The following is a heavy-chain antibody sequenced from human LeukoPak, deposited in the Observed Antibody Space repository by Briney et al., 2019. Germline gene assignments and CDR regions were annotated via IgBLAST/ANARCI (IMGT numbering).Heavy chain of an antibody. V-gene: IGHV3-21*01. Sequence: PGGSLRLSCAASGFTFSSYSMNWVRQASGRGLEWVSSISSSTSYIYYADSVKGRFTISRDNAKNSLYLQMNSLRAEDTALYYCATSSPSDYWGQGTLVTVSS. J-gene: IGHJ4*02. CDR3: ATSSPSDY. CDR1: GFTFSSYS. CDR2: ISSSTSYI.